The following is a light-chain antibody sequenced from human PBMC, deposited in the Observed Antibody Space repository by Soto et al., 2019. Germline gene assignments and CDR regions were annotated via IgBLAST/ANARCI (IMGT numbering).Light chain of an antibody. CDR1: QGISNY. CDR2: VAS. Sequence: DIQMTQSPSSLSASVGDRVTITCRASQGISNYLAWYQQQPGKVPKLLIYVASTLQSGVPSRFSGSGSGTDFTLTISILQPEDVATYYCQKYNSAPWTFGQGTQVEIK. CDR3: QKYNSAPWT. J-gene: IGKJ1*01. V-gene: IGKV1-27*01.